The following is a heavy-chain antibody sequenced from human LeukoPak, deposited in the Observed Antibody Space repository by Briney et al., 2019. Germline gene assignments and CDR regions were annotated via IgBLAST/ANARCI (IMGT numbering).Heavy chain of an antibody. Sequence: PGGSLRLSCAVSEFIFNDFGMHWVRQAPGKGLEWVASLSHAGSNKYYTASVKGRFTISSDTSKNTLFLQMNNLRTEDTAVYYCAKAYYDSSGHDALDIWGQGTMVTVSS. D-gene: IGHD3-22*01. CDR3: AKAYYDSSGHDALDI. CDR1: EFIFNDFG. CDR2: LSHAGSNK. J-gene: IGHJ3*02. V-gene: IGHV3-30*18.